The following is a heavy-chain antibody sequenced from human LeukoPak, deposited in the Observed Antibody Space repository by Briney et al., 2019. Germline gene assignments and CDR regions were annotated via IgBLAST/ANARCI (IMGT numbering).Heavy chain of an antibody. CDR3: ARDHYDSSGAADY. V-gene: IGHV3-21*01. CDR2: ISSSSSYI. CDR1: GFTFSSYS. Sequence: GGSLRLSCAASGFTFSSYSMNWVRQAPGKGLEWVSSISSSSSYIYYADSVKGRFTISRDNAKNSLYLQMNSLRAEDTAVYYCARDHYDSSGAADYWGQGTLVTVSS. D-gene: IGHD3-22*01. J-gene: IGHJ4*02.